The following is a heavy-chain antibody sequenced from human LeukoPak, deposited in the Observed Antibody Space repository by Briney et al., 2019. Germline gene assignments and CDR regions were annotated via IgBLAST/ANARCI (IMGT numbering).Heavy chain of an antibody. J-gene: IGHJ4*02. CDR3: ASNSDSSGSLNYDY. Sequence: AGGSLRLSCAASGFTFSSYGMHWVRQAPGKGLEWVAFIRYDGSNKYYADSVKGRFTISRGNSKNTLYLQMNSLRSEDTAVYYCASNSDSSGSLNYDYWGQGTLVTVS. V-gene: IGHV3-30*02. CDR1: GFTFSSYG. D-gene: IGHD3-22*01. CDR2: IRYDGSNK.